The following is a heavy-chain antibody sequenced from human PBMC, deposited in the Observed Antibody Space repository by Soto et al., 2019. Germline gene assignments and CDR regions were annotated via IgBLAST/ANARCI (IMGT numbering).Heavy chain of an antibody. V-gene: IGHV5-51*01. Sequence: LGESLKISCKGSGYSFTSYWIGWVRQMPGKGLEWMGIIYPGDSDTRYSPSLQGQVTISADKSISTAYLQWSSLKASDTAMYYCARGYYDILTGYSRRGYYYYYYGMDVWGQGTTVTVSS. J-gene: IGHJ6*02. CDR1: GYSFTSYW. CDR3: ARGYYDILTGYSRRGYYYYYYGMDV. CDR2: IYPGDSDT. D-gene: IGHD3-9*01.